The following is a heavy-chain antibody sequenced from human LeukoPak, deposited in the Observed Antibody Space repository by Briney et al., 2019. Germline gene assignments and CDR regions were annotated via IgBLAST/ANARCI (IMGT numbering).Heavy chain of an antibody. CDR1: GFTFSSYS. D-gene: IGHD6-13*01. CDR3: ARVGAAGGNHFDY. V-gene: IGHV3-21*01. Sequence: KAGGSLRLSCAASGFTFSSYSMNWVRQAPGKGLEWVSSISSSSSYIYYADSVKGRFTISRDNAKNSLYLQMNSLRAEDTAVYYCARVGAAGGNHFDYWGQGTLVTVST. J-gene: IGHJ4*02. CDR2: ISSSSSYI.